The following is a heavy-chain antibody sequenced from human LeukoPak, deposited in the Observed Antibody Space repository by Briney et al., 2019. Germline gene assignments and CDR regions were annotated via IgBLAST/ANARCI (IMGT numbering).Heavy chain of an antibody. CDR3: ARGVYIAAAQYGY. D-gene: IGHD6-13*01. J-gene: IGHJ4*02. V-gene: IGHV4-59*01. Sequence: PSETLSLTCTVSGGSISSYYWSWIRQPPGKGLEWIGYIYYSGTTNYNPSLKSRVTISADTSKNQFSLKLSSVTAADTAVYYCARGVYIAAAQYGYWGQGTLVTVSS. CDR2: IYYSGTT. CDR1: GGSISSYY.